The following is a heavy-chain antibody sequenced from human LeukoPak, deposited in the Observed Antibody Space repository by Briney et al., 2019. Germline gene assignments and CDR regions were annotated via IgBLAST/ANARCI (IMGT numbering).Heavy chain of an antibody. J-gene: IGHJ4*02. CDR2: INEDGSGI. CDR1: GFTFSSQW. Sequence: GGSLRLSCAASGFTFSSQWMSWVRQAPGKGLESVATINEDGSGIYYVDSVKGRFTISRDNSKNTLYLQMNSLRVEDTAVYYCATDRYDGYDNATVWGIDHWGQGTLVTVSS. D-gene: IGHD5-12*01. V-gene: IGHV3-7*01. CDR3: ATDRYDGYDNATVWGIDH.